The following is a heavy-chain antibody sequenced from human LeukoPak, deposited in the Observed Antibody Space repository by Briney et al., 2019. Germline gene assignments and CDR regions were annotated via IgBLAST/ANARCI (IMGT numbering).Heavy chain of an antibody. J-gene: IGHJ4*02. CDR3: AKDRRYSYGLQYYFDY. Sequence: QTGGSLRLSCAASGFTFSRFWMHWVRQTPGKGLVWVSRINSDGSSTRYADSVKGRFTISRDNSKNTLYLQMNSLRAEDTAVYYCAKDRRYSYGLQYYFDYWGQGTLVTVSS. CDR1: GFTFSRFW. V-gene: IGHV3-74*01. D-gene: IGHD5-18*01. CDR2: INSDGSST.